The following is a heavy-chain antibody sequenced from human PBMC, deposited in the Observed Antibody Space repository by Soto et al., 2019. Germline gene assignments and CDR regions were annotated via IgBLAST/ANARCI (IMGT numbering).Heavy chain of an antibody. Sequence: ASVKVACKASGGTFSSYAISWLRQAPGQGLEWMGGIIPIFGTANYAQKFQGRVTITADDSTSTAYMELISLRSEDTAVYYCASALHCSSTSCPFDYWGQGTLVTVSS. CDR2: IIPIFGTA. V-gene: IGHV1-69*13. D-gene: IGHD2-2*01. CDR3: ASALHCSSTSCPFDY. J-gene: IGHJ4*02. CDR1: GGTFSSYA.